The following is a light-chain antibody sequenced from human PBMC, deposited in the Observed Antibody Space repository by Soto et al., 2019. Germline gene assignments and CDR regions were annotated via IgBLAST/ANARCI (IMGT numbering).Light chain of an antibody. CDR2: GNS. CDR3: QSYDSSLSAHYV. CDR1: SSNIGATYD. V-gene: IGLV1-40*01. J-gene: IGLJ1*01. Sequence: QSALTQPPSVSGAPGRRVTISCTGSSSNIGATYDVQWYQQLPGTAPKLLIYGNSNRPSGVPDRFSGSKSGTSASLAITGLQADVEADYYCQSYDSSLSAHYVFGTGTKVTVL.